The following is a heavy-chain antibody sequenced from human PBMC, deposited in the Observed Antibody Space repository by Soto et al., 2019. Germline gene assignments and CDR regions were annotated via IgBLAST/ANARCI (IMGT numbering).Heavy chain of an antibody. J-gene: IGHJ6*02. CDR1: GYTFTSYA. D-gene: IGHD2-15*01. Sequence: GASVKVSCKASGYTFTSYAMHWVRQAPGQRLEWMGWINAGNGNTKYSQKFQGRVTITRDTSASTAYMELSSLRSEDTAVYYCARDSIVGYCSGGSCYSYYYYGMDVWGQGTKVTVSS. CDR3: ARDSIVGYCSGGSCYSYYYYGMDV. V-gene: IGHV1-3*01. CDR2: INAGNGNT.